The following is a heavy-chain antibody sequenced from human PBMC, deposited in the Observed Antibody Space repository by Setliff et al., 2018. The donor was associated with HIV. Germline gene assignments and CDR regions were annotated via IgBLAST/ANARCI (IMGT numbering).Heavy chain of an antibody. CDR3: ARSRDYTGSWFRPFYLDF. CDR1: GGSFSAYH. D-gene: IGHD3-3*01. J-gene: IGHJ4*01. Sequence: SETLSLTCAVYGGSFSAYHWSWIRQTPGKGLEWLGEINHSGSTAYNLALESRVSMSIDTSKNQFSLKLTSVTAADTAIYYCARSRDYTGSWFRPFYLDFWGHGNLVTVS. CDR2: INHSGST. V-gene: IGHV4-34*01.